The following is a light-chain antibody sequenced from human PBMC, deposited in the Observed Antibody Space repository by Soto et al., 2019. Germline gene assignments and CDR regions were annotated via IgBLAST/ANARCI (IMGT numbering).Light chain of an antibody. V-gene: IGLV2-8*01. CDR3: SSFTGTNNLYV. CDR1: SSDIGGYNY. J-gene: IGLJ1*01. CDR2: EVT. Sequence: QSALTQPPSASGSPGQSVTISCTGTSSDIGGYNYVSWYQQHPGKAPKLMIYEVTKRPSGVPDRFSASRSGNTASLTVSGLQSEDEADYYCSSFTGTNNLYVSXTGTKVTVL.